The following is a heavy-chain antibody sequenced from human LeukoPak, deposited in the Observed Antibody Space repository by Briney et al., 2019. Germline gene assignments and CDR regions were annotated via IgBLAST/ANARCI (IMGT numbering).Heavy chain of an antibody. CDR3: ARASSVYPRYYFDY. J-gene: IGHJ4*02. CDR1: GGSISSGSYY. D-gene: IGHD3-3*01. CDR2: IYTSGST. Sequence: SETLSLTCTVSGGSISSGSYYWSWIRQPAGKGLEWIGRIYTSGSTNYNPSLKSRVTISEDTPKNEFSLRLTSVTAADTAVYYCARASSVYPRYYFDYWGQGTLVTVSS. V-gene: IGHV4-61*02.